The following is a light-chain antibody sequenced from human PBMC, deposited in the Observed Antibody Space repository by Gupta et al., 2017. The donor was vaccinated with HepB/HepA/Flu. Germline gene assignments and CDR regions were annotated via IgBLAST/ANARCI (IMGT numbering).Light chain of an antibody. CDR1: QGISSY. CDR2: AAS. J-gene: IGKJ4*01. Sequence: AIRMTQSPSSFSASTGDRVTITCRASQGISSYLAWYQQKPGKTPKLLIYAASTLQSGVPSRSSGSGSGTDFTLTISCLQSEDFATYYCQHYYSYPSFGGGTKVEIK. CDR3: QHYYSYPS. V-gene: IGKV1-8*01.